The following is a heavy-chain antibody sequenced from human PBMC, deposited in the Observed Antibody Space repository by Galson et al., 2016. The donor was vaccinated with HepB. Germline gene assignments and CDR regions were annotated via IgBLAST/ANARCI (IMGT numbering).Heavy chain of an antibody. Sequence: SLRLSCAASGFTFSSSGMHWVRQAPGKGLEWVAVIWYDGRNKYYVDSVKGRFTISRDNSNNTLYLQMNNLRAEDTAVYYCAKDRSVTDYFDYWGQGTLVTVSS. CDR2: IWYDGRNK. J-gene: IGHJ4*02. CDR1: GFTFSSSG. V-gene: IGHV3-33*06. CDR3: AKDRSVTDYFDY. D-gene: IGHD4-17*01.